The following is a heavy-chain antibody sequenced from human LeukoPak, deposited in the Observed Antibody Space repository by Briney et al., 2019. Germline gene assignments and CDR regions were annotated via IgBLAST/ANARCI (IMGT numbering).Heavy chain of an antibody. CDR1: GGSISGSSYY. CDR3: ARHYGP. J-gene: IGHJ4*02. CDR2: IYYSGST. V-gene: IGHV4-39*01. Sequence: PSETLSLTCTVSGGSISGSSYYWGWICQPPGKGLEWIGSIYYSGSTYYNPSLKSRVTISVDTSKNQFSLKLNSVTATDMAVYYCARHYGPWGQGTLVTVSS. D-gene: IGHD3-10*01.